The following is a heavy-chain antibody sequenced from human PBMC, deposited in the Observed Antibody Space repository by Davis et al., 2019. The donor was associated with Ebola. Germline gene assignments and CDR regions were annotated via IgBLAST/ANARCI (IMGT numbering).Heavy chain of an antibody. V-gene: IGHV3-7*01. Sequence: GESLKISCAASGFTFSSYWMSWVRQAPGKGLEWVANIKQDGSEKYYVDSVKGRFTISRDNAKNSLYLQMNSLRAEDTAVYYCARDVRDIVVVATVPFYYYYGMDVWGKGTTVTVSS. J-gene: IGHJ6*04. CDR3: ARDVRDIVVVATVPFYYYYGMDV. CDR2: IKQDGSEK. CDR1: GFTFSSYW. D-gene: IGHD2-15*01.